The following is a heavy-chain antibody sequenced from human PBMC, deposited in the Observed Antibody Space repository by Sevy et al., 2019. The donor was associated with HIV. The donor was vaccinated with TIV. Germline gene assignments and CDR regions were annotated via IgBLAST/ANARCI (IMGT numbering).Heavy chain of an antibody. D-gene: IGHD4-17*01. CDR1: GFTFSSYE. Sequence: LSLTCAASGFTFSSYEMNWVRQAPGKGLEWVSYIINSVTTISYSESVKGRFTISRDNARNSLYLQMNSLRAEDTAVDYCARDLPPSATTVAHFDCWGQGTLVTVSS. J-gene: IGHJ4*02. CDR2: IINSVTTI. V-gene: IGHV3-48*03. CDR3: ARDLPPSATTVAHFDC.